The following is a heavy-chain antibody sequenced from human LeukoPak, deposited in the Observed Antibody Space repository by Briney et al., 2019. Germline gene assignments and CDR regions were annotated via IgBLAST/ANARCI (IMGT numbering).Heavy chain of an antibody. CDR1: GLTFSTYA. D-gene: IGHD1-26*01. V-gene: IGHV3-23*01. CDR3: SKRGAYYFDY. J-gene: IGHJ4*02. CDR2: ISGSGGGT. Sequence: PGGSLGLSCAASGLTFSTYAMSWVRQAPGKGLEWVSSISGSGGGTYYADSVKGRFTISRDNSKNSLFLQMNNLRAEDTAVYYCSKRGAYYFDYWGQGTLVTVSS.